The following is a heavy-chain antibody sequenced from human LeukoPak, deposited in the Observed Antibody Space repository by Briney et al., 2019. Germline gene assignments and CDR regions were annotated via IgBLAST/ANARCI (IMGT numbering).Heavy chain of an antibody. CDR2: ISGSGGST. CDR3: AKWSMLSTTWALDY. CDR1: GFTFSSSA. Sequence: PGGSLRLSCAASGFTFSSSAMSWVRQAPGKGLEWVSAISGSGGSTYYADSVKGRFTISRDNSKNTLYLQMNSLRAEDTAVYYCAKWSMLSTTWALDYWGQGTLVTVSS. D-gene: IGHD5/OR15-5a*01. V-gene: IGHV3-23*01. J-gene: IGHJ4*02.